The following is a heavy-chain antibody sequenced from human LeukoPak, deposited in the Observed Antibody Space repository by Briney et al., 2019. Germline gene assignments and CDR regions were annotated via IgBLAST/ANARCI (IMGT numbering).Heavy chain of an antibody. CDR1: GFTVSSKY. Sequence: GGSLRLSCVASGFTVSSKYMSWVRQAPARGLEWVSLIYTSGATYYADSVKGRFTISRDDSKNTLYLQMNSLRAEDTAVYYCARGPEGGPVAGALGFWGQGILVTVSS. CDR2: IYTSGAT. CDR3: ARGPEGGPVAGALGF. V-gene: IGHV3-53*01. J-gene: IGHJ4*02. D-gene: IGHD6-19*01.